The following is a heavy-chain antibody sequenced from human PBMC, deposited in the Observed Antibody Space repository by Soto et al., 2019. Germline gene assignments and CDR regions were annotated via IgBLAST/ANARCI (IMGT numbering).Heavy chain of an antibody. J-gene: IGHJ6*03. CDR3: ARVGYGDSLYYYYYYMDV. D-gene: IGHD4-17*01. V-gene: IGHV1-8*01. CDR1: GYTFTSYD. Sequence: ASVKVSCKASGYTFTSYDINWVRQATGQGLEWMGWMNPNSGNTGYAQKFQGRVTMTRNTSISTAYMELSSLRSEDTAVYYCARVGYGDSLYYYYYYMDVWGKAPTVTVSS. CDR2: MNPNSGNT.